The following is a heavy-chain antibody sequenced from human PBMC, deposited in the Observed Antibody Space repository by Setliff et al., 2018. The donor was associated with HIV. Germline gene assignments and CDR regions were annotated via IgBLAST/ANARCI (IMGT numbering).Heavy chain of an antibody. J-gene: IGHJ4*02. D-gene: IGHD7-27*01. V-gene: IGHV3-49*03. Sequence: GGSLRLSCTAPGFSIDDYAMNWFRQAPGRGLEWVGLVRGIAYGGTTEYAASVRGRFIISRDDSKSIAYLQMNSLKTEDTAVYYCTRSNWGSTPDFDYWGQGTMVTVSS. CDR2: VRGIAYGGTT. CDR1: GFSIDDYA. CDR3: TRSNWGSTPDFDY.